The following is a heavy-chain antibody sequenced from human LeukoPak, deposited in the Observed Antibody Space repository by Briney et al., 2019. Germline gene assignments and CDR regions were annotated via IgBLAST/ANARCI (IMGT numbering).Heavy chain of an antibody. CDR2: INPNSGGT. CDR3: ARGGTLVPSYYYYMDV. J-gene: IGHJ6*03. D-gene: IGHD2-21*01. V-gene: IGHV1-2*02. CDR1: GYTFTGYY. Sequence: ASVKVSCKASGYTFTGYYMHWVRQAPGQGLEWMGWINPNSGGTNYAQKFQGRVTMTRDTSISTAYMELSRLRSDDTAVYYCARGGTLVPSYYYYMDVWGKGTTVTISS.